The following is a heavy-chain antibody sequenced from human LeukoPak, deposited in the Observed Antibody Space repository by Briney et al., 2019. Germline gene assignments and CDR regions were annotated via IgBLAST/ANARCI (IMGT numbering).Heavy chain of an antibody. V-gene: IGHV4-34*01. J-gene: IGHJ6*03. CDR1: GGSITGYY. D-gene: IGHD2-15*01. CDR2: INHREKT. CDR3: ARARYCSGFSCPAAGLDYTDV. Sequence: SETLSLTCTLSGGSITGYYWSWIRQPPGKGPEWIAEINHREKTDYNPSLKSRVTIAVDRAKNQFSLTLTSLTAADTAVYFCARARYCSGFSCPAAGLDYTDVWGTGTTVTVSS.